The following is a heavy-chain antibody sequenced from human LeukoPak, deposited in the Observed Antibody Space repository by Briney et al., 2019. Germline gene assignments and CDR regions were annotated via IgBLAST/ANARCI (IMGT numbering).Heavy chain of an antibody. V-gene: IGHV4-59*08. CDR3: ARERRDASNYPYYTYYLGV. Sequence: PSETLSLTCSVSGGSISPHYWSWIRQSPEKGLEWIGFIYHSGTTTYNPSLQSRVTISVDTSKNQFSLKVTSVTAADTAVYFCARERRDASNYPYYTYYLGVWGKGTAVTVSS. D-gene: IGHD5-24*01. J-gene: IGHJ6*03. CDR2: IYHSGTT. CDR1: GGSISPHY.